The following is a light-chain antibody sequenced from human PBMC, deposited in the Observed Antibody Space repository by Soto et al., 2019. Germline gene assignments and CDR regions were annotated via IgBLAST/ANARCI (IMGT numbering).Light chain of an antibody. CDR3: MQALQTPT. CDR1: QSLLHSNGYNY. CDR2: LGS. Sequence: DLVMTQSPLSLPVTPGEPASISCRSCQSLLHSNGYNYLDWYLQKPGQSPQLLIYLGSNRASGVPDRFSGSGSGTDFTLKISRVEAEDVGVYYCMQALQTPTFGGGTKVEIK. V-gene: IGKV2-28*01. J-gene: IGKJ4*01.